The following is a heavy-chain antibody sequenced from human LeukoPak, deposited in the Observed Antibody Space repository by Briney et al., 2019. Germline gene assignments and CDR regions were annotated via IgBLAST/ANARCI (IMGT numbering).Heavy chain of an antibody. CDR2: MNPNSGNT. CDR1: GYTFTSYG. J-gene: IGHJ5*02. D-gene: IGHD2-8*01. V-gene: IGHV1-8*02. CDR3: ARGPDIVLMGDWFDP. Sequence: ASVKVSCKASGYTFTSYGISWVQQATGQGLEWMGWMNPNSGNTGYAQKFQGRVTMTRNTSISTAYMELSSLRSEDTAVYYCARGPDIVLMGDWFDPWGQGTLVTVSS.